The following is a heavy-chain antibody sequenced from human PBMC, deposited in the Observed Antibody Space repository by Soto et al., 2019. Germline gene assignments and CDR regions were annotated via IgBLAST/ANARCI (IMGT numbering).Heavy chain of an antibody. D-gene: IGHD5-18*01. Sequence: SETLSLTCTVSGGSISSYYWSWIRQPPGKGLEWIGYIYYSGSTDYDPSLKSRVTISVDTSKNQFSLKLSSVTAADTAVYYCARVGYSYGYYFDYWGQGTLVTSPQ. CDR1: GGSISSYY. J-gene: IGHJ4*02. V-gene: IGHV4-59*01. CDR2: IYYSGST. CDR3: ARVGYSYGYYFDY.